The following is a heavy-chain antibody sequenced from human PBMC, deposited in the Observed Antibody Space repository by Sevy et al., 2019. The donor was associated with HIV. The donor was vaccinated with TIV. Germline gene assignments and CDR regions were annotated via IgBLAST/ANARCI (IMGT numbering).Heavy chain of an antibody. CDR2: INESGIT. V-gene: IGHV4-34*01. CDR3: ARSPPVVVVPGAPSWFDP. Sequence: SQTISLTCAVHDGSFSGYYWNWIRQLPGKGLEWIGEINESGITYYNPSLKSRVTISVDTSKKQFSLKLNSVTAVDTAVYFCARSPPVVVVPGAPSWFDPWGQGILVTVSS. D-gene: IGHD2-2*01. CDR1: DGSFSGYY. J-gene: IGHJ5*02.